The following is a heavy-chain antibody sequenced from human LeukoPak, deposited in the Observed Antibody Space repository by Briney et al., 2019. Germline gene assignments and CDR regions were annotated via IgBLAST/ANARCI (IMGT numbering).Heavy chain of an antibody. CDR2: IYYSGST. CDR3: ARELQLHSYFDY. Sequence: SETLSLTCTVSGGSISSYYWSWIRQPPGKGLEWIGYIYYSGSTYYNPSLKSRVTISVDTSKNQFSLKLSSVTAADTAVYYCARELQLHSYFDYWGQGTLVTVSS. D-gene: IGHD1-1*01. CDR1: GGSISSYY. J-gene: IGHJ4*02. V-gene: IGHV4-30-4*01.